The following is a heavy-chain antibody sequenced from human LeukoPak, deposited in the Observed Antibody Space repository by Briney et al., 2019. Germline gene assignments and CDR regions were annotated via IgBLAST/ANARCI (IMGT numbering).Heavy chain of an antibody. CDR2: IYSGGSK. CDR1: GFTVSGYY. CDR3: ARQVFADYDWYFDL. V-gene: IGHV3-53*01. J-gene: IGHJ2*01. D-gene: IGHD4-17*01. Sequence: GGSLRLSCAASGFTVSGYYMNWVRQAPGKGLEWVSIIYSGGSKYYADSVKGRFTISRDNSKNTLYLQMNSLRAEDTAVYFCARQVFADYDWYFDLWGRGTLVTVSS.